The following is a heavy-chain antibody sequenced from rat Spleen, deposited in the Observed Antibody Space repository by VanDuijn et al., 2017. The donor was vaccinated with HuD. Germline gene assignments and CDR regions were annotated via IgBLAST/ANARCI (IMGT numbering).Heavy chain of an antibody. Sequence: EVQLVESGGGLVQPGRSMKLSCAASGFTFSNSYMAWVRQAPTKGLEWVASISYDGGSTYYRDSVKGRFTISRDNAKSSLYLQMDSLRSEDTATYYCAREAGIPFHYFDYWGQGVMVTVSS. D-gene: IGHD1-4*01. V-gene: IGHV5-20*01. CDR2: ISYDGGST. CDR3: AREAGIPFHYFDY. J-gene: IGHJ2*01. CDR1: GFTFSNSY.